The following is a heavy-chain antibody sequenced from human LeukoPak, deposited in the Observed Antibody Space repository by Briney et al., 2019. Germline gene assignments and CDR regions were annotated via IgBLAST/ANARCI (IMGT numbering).Heavy chain of an antibody. CDR2: IYYSGST. D-gene: IGHD5-12*01. Sequence: PSEALSLTCTVSGGSISSSSYYWGWIRQPPGKGLEWIGSIYYSGSTYYNPSLKSRVTISVDTSKNQFSLKLSSVTAADTAVYYCARRRPVYSGYDLGGYFDYWGQGTLATVSS. V-gene: IGHV4-39*01. CDR3: ARRRPVYSGYDLGGYFDY. J-gene: IGHJ4*02. CDR1: GGSISSSSYY.